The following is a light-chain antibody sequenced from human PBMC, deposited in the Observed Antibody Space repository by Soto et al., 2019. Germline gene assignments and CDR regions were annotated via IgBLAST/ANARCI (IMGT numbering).Light chain of an antibody. J-gene: IGKJ5*01. V-gene: IGKV3-11*01. CDR3: QQRSNWPIT. CDR2: DAS. Sequence: DIVLTQHPATLSLSPGERATLSCRASQSVSSYLAWYQQKPGQAPRLLIYDASNRATGIPARFSGSGSGTDFTLTISSLEPEDFAVYYCQQRSNWPITFGQGTRLENK. CDR1: QSVSSY.